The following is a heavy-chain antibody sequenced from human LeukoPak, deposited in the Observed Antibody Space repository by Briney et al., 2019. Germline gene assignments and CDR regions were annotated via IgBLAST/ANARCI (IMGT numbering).Heavy chain of an antibody. J-gene: IGHJ3*01. CDR1: GFTFSDYY. Sequence: GGSLRLSCAASGFTFSDYYMSWIRQAPGKGPEWVSYITSSSTYTNYADSVKGRFTISRGNAKNSLYLQMNSLRAEDTAVYYCARDRDAFDVWGQGTMVTVSS. CDR2: ITSSSTYT. CDR3: ARDRDAFDV. V-gene: IGHV3-11*06.